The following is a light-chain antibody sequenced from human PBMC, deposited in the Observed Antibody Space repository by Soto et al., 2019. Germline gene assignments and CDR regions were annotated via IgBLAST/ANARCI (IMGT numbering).Light chain of an antibody. CDR1: SSDVGGYNY. CDR3: SSYTSSSTLLYV. CDR2: DVS. Sequence: QSALTQPASVSGSPGQSITISCTGTSSDVGGYNYVSWYQQHPGKAPKLMIYDVSNRPSGFSNRFSGCKSGNTASLTISGLQAEDEADYYCSSYTSSSTLLYVFGTGTKLTVL. V-gene: IGLV2-14*01. J-gene: IGLJ1*01.